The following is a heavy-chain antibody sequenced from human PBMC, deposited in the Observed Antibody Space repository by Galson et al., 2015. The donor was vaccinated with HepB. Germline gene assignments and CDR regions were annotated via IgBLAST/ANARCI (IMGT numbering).Heavy chain of an antibody. Sequence: SVKVSCKASGYTFTSYDINWVRQATGQGLEWMGWMNPNSGNTGYAQKFQGRVTMTRNTSISTAYMELSSLRSEDTAVYYCASVYRGQLRYFDWRSGAFDIWGQGTMVTVSS. V-gene: IGHV1-8*01. D-gene: IGHD3-9*01. CDR3: ASVYRGQLRYFDWRSGAFDI. J-gene: IGHJ3*02. CDR2: MNPNSGNT. CDR1: GYTFTSYD.